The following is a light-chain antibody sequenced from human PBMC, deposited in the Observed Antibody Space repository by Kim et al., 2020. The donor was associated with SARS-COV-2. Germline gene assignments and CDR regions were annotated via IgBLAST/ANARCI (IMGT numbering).Light chain of an antibody. V-gene: IGLV2-14*04. CDR1: SRDIAVYNY. CDR2: NVD. CDR3: NSYTSSKTWV. Sequence: GQSITISCSGTSRDIAVYNYVSWFQQHPGNAPQLMLYNVDKRPSGVSNRFSGSKSGNTASLTISGLQAEDEADYYCNSYTSSKTWVFGGGTQLTVL. J-gene: IGLJ3*02.